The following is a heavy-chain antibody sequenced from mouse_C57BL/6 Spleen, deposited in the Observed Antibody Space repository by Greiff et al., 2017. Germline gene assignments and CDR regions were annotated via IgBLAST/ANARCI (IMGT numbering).Heavy chain of an antibody. CDR3: ARAGNYGNAFDV. D-gene: IGHD2-1*01. CDR1: GYAFSSYW. CDR2: IYPGDGDT. Sequence: VQLQESGAELVKPGASVKISCKASGYAFSSYWMNWVKQRPGKGLEWIGQIYPGDGDTNYNGKFKGKATLTADKSSSTAYMQLSSLTSEDSAVYFCARAGNYGNAFDVWGTGTTVTVSS. V-gene: IGHV1-80*01. J-gene: IGHJ1*03.